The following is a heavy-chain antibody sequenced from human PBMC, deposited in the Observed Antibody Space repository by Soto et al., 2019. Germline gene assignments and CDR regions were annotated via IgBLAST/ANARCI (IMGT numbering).Heavy chain of an antibody. V-gene: IGHV6-1*01. J-gene: IGHJ6*02. CDR1: GDSVSSNSAA. Sequence: QTLSLTCAISGDSVSSNSAAWNWIRQSPSRGLEWLGKTYYRSRWYNDYAVSVRSRITINPDTSKNQFSLQLNSVTPEDTAVYYCARAETGGLYPYYHGMDVWGQGTTVTVSS. CDR2: TYYRSRWYN. D-gene: IGHD1-26*01. CDR3: ARAETGGLYPYYHGMDV.